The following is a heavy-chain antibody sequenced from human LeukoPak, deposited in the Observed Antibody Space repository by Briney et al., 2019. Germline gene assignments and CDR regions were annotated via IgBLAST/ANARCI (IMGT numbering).Heavy chain of an antibody. V-gene: IGHV1-18*01. CDR1: GYTFTSYG. D-gene: IGHD3-22*01. CDR3: ARADSSSIYDSSGYLDY. CDR2: ISDYNGHT. Sequence: GASVKVSCKASGYTFTSYGLSWVRQAPGQGLEWMGWISDYNGHTNYAQKLQGRVTMTTDTSTSTAYMELRSLRSDDTALYYCARADSSSIYDSSGYLDYWGQGTLVTVSS. J-gene: IGHJ4*02.